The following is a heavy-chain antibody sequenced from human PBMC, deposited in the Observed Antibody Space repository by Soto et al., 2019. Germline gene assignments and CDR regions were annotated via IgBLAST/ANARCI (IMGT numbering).Heavy chain of an antibody. CDR3: AKEGYSSGWGAEYFQH. CDR1: GFTFSSYG. J-gene: IGHJ1*01. Sequence: QVQLVESGGGVVQPGRSLRLSCAASGFTFSSYGMHWVRQAPGKGLEWVAVISYDGSNKYYADSVKGRFTISRDNSKNTLYLQMNSLRAEDTAVYYCAKEGYSSGWGAEYFQHWGQGTLVTVSS. D-gene: IGHD6-19*01. CDR2: ISYDGSNK. V-gene: IGHV3-30*18.